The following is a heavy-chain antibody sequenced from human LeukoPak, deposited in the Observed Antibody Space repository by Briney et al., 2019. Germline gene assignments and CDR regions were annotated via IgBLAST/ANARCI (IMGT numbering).Heavy chain of an antibody. J-gene: IGHJ4*02. D-gene: IGHD6-19*01. Sequence: PSETLSLTCAVYGGSFSGYYWSWIRQPPGKGLEWIGEINHSGSTNYNPSLKSRVTISVDTSKNQFSLKLSAMTAADTAVYYSARDQWLVRRTTGFDYWGQGTLVTVSS. CDR1: GGSFSGYY. V-gene: IGHV4-34*01. CDR2: INHSGST. CDR3: ARDQWLVRRTTGFDY.